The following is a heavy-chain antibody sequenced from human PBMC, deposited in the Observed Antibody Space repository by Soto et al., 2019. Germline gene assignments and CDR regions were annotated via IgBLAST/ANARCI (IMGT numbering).Heavy chain of an antibody. Sequence: TSETLSLTCTVSGGSISSSSYYWSWIRQHPGKGLEWIGYIYYSGSTNYNPSLKSRVTISIDTSTNQFSLKLSSVTAADTAVYYCARVQMATIPYFDYWGQGTLVTVSS. D-gene: IGHD5-12*01. CDR1: GGSISSSSYY. J-gene: IGHJ4*02. CDR3: ARVQMATIPYFDY. CDR2: IYYSGST. V-gene: IGHV4-61*01.